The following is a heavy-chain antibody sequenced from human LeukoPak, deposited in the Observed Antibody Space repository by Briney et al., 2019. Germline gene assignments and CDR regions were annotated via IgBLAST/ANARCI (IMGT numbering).Heavy chain of an antibody. CDR3: AKGGKGVSAVYFDY. CDR1: GFTFDDYG. CDR2: VSGSGGST. V-gene: IGHV3-23*01. D-gene: IGHD2-2*01. J-gene: IGHJ4*02. Sequence: GGSLRLSCAASGFTFDDYGMSWVRQAPGKGLEWVSNVSGSGGSTHYADSVKGRFTVSRDNSKNTLYLQMNNLRAEDTAVYYCAKGGKGVSAVYFDYWGQGTLVTVSS.